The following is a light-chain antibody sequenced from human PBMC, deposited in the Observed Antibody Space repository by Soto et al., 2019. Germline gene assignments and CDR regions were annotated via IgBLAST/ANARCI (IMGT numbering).Light chain of an antibody. J-gene: IGLJ2*01. CDR1: SSDVGAYNY. Sequence: QSALTQPASVSGSPGQSITISCTGTSSDVGAYNYVSWYQQYPGKAPKLVIYDVNNRPSGVSNRFSGSKSGNTASLTIAGLQAEDEDDYHCSAYTTISTVVFGGGTKLTVL. V-gene: IGLV2-14*01. CDR2: DVN. CDR3: SAYTTISTVV.